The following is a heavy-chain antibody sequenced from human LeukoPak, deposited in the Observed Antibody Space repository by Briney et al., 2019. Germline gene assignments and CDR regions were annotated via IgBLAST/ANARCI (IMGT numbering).Heavy chain of an antibody. CDR3: ARQGYSAYEILDY. CDR2: IYYSGST. V-gene: IGHV4-59*08. CDR1: GGSFSFDS. J-gene: IGHJ4*02. D-gene: IGHD5-12*01. Sequence: SGTLSLTCTVSGGSFSFDSWTWIRQPPGKGLEWIGYIYYSGSTNYNPSLKSRVTISVDTSKNQFSLKLSSVTAADTAVYYCARQGYSAYEILDYWGQGTLVTVSS.